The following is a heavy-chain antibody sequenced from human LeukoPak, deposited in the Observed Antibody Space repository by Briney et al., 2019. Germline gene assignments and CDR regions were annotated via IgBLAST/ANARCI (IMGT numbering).Heavy chain of an antibody. Sequence: PGGSLRLSCAASGFTFSSSNMHWVRQAPGKGLEWVSFISGTSTAIYYADSVKGRFTISRDNAKNSLYLQMNSLRAEDTAVYYCARDQGSGYWYFDLWGRGTLVTVSS. CDR2: ISGTSTAI. V-gene: IGHV3-48*04. J-gene: IGHJ2*01. D-gene: IGHD3-10*01. CDR3: ARDQGSGYWYFDL. CDR1: GFTFSSSN.